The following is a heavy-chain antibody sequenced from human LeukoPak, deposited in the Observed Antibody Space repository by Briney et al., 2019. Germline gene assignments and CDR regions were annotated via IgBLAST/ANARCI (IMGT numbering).Heavy chain of an antibody. CDR1: GGSFSSYY. D-gene: IGHD3-10*01. Sequence: SETLSLTCAVYGGSFSSYYWSWIRQPPGKGLEWIGEINHSGSTNYNPSLKSRVTISVDTSKNQFSLKLSSVTAADTAVYYCARARRITMVRWFDPWGQGTLVTVSS. CDR2: INHSGST. J-gene: IGHJ5*02. V-gene: IGHV4-34*01. CDR3: ARARRITMVRWFDP.